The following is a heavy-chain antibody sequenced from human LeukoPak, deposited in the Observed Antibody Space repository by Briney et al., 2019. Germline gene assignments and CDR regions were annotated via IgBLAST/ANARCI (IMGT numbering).Heavy chain of an antibody. D-gene: IGHD3-22*01. V-gene: IGHV3-43*02. CDR2: ISGDGGST. Sequence: GGSLRLSCAASGFTFYDYAMHWVRQAPGKGLEGVSLISGDGGSTYYADSVKGRFTISRDNSKNSLYLQMNSLSTEDTALYYCAKDSRYSYYYDSSGLPAAWGQGTLVTVSS. CDR3: AKDSRYSYYYDSSGLPAA. J-gene: IGHJ5*02. CDR1: GFTFYDYA.